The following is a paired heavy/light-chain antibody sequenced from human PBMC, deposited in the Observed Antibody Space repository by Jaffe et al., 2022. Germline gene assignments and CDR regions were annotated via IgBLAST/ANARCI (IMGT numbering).Light chain of an antibody. CDR2: GAS. J-gene: IGKJ2*01. CDR1: QSLSSSY. Sequence: EIVLTQSPGTLSLSPGERATLSCRASQSLSSSYLAWYQHKPGQAPRLLIYGASSRATGIPDRFSGSGSGTDFTLTISRLEPEDFAVYYCQQYGGSLYTFGQGTKLEIK. CDR3: QQYGGSLYT. V-gene: IGKV3-20*01.
Heavy chain of an antibody. CDR3: ARFVRSWKGFDY. CDR1: GGSISSSAYY. D-gene: IGHD1-1*01. CDR2: IYYSGST. V-gene: IGHV4-39*01. Sequence: QLQVQQSGPGLVKPSETLSLTCTVSGGSISSSAYYWGWVRQPPGKGLEWIGNIYYSGSTYYNPSLKSRATISVDTSNSQFSLTLRSVTAADTAIYYCARFVRSWKGFDYWGQETLVTVSS. J-gene: IGHJ4*02.